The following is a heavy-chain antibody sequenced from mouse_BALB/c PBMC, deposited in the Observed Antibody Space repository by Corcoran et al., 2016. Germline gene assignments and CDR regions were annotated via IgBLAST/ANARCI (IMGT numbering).Heavy chain of an antibody. J-gene: IGHJ4*01. D-gene: IGHD6-1*01. CDR1: GYTFTNYG. CDR3: ARAPLHYYAMDY. V-gene: IGHV9-3-1*01. CDR2: INTYTGEP. Sequence: QIQLVQSGPELKKPGETVKISCKASGYTFTNYGRNWVKQAPGKGLKWMGWINTYTGEPTYADDFKGRFAFSLETSASTAYLQINNLKNEDTATYFCARAPLHYYAMDYWGQGTSVTVSS.